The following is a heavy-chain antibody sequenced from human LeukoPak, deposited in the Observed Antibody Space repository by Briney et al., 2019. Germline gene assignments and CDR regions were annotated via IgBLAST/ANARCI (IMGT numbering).Heavy chain of an antibody. J-gene: IGHJ4*02. CDR3: ARGNRKIAVDI. V-gene: IGHV7-4-1*02. D-gene: IGHD6-19*01. CDR2: INTNTGNP. CDR1: GYTFTTYA. Sequence: APVKVSCKASGYTFTTYAMNWVRQAPGQGLEWMGWINTNTGNPTYVQGFTGRFVFSLDTSVSTAYLQISSLKAEDTAVYYCARGNRKIAVDIWGQGTLVTVSS.